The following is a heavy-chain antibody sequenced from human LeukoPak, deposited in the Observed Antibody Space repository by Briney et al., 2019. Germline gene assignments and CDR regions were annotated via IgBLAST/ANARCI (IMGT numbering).Heavy chain of an antibody. CDR2: INSDGSST. V-gene: IGHV3-74*01. CDR1: GFTFSSYW. CDR3: ATGYSGYLFDY. J-gene: IGHJ4*02. D-gene: IGHD5-12*01. Sequence: GGSLRFSCAASGFTFSSYWMPWVRQAPGKGLFWVSRINSDGSSTSYADSVKGRFTISRDNAKNTLYLQMNSLRAEDTAVYYCATGYSGYLFDYWGQGTLVTVSS.